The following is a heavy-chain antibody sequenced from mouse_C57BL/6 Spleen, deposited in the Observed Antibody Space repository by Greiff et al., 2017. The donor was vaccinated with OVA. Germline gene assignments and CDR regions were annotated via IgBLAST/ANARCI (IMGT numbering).Heavy chain of an antibody. D-gene: IGHD2-4*01. CDR3: ARDRFYYDYDERFAY. CDR2: ISDGGSYT. V-gene: IGHV5-4*01. J-gene: IGHJ3*01. CDR1: GFTFSSYA. Sequence: EVQRVESGGGLVKPGGSLKLSCAASGFTFSSYAMSWVRQTPEKRLEWVATISDGGSYTYYPDNVKGRFTISRDNAKNNLYLQMSHLKSEDTAMYYCARDRFYYDYDERFAYWGQGTLVTVSA.